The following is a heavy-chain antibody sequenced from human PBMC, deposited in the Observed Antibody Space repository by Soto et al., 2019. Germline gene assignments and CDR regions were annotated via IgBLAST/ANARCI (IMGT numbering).Heavy chain of an antibody. J-gene: IGHJ4*02. CDR3: ARDYYDRSGHSHSSVY. D-gene: IGHD3-22*01. V-gene: IGHV3-30-3*01. Sequence: LRLSCAASGFTFSSYAMSWVRQAPGKGLEWVAVISYDGGNKHYADSVKGRFTISRDNSKNALSLQMNSLRAEDTAVYYCARDYYDRSGHSHSSVYWGQGTLVTVSS. CDR1: GFTFSSYA. CDR2: ISYDGGNK.